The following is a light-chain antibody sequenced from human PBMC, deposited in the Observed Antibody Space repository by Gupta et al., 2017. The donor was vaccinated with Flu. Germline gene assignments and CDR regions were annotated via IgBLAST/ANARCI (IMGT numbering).Light chain of an antibody. CDR1: QGLVYSDGNTY. V-gene: IGKV2-30*01. CDR2: QGS. Sequence: DVVMTQSPPSLPVTLGQPASISCSSSQGLVYSDGNTYLHWFQQRPGQSPRRLIDQGSYRDSGVPDRFSGSGSGTDCTLKISRVEAEDVGIYLCRQCEHWPRAFGQGTTVEIK. J-gene: IGKJ1*01. CDR3: RQCEHWPRA.